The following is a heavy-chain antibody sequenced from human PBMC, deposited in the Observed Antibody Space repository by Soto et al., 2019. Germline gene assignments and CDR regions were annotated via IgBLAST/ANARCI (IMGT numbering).Heavy chain of an antibody. J-gene: IGHJ2*01. Sequence: QVQLVQSGAEVREPGSSVKVSCKVSGDTFNKYTINWVRQAPGQGLEWMAGIIPIYGTANYALKFHGRIKGTADELTGTGYMELNSLTSEDTGLYFCARDGYGYNFWYLDLGGRCPRFTVSS. CDR3: ARDGYGYNFWYLDL. D-gene: IGHD1-1*01. CDR2: IIPIYGTA. V-gene: IGHV1-69*01. CDR1: GDTFNKYT.